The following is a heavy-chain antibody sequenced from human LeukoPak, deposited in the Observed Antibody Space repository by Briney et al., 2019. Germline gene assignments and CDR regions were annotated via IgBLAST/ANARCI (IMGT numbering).Heavy chain of an antibody. CDR2: IYYSGST. J-gene: IGHJ1*01. CDR3: ASALSNYDFWSGYIYFDI. D-gene: IGHD3-3*01. V-gene: IGHV4-59*01. CDR1: GGSISSYY. Sequence: SETLSLTCTVSGGSISSYYWSWIRQPPGKGLEWIGYIYYSGSTNYNPSLKSRVTISVDTSKNQFSLKLSSVTAADTAVYYCASALSNYDFWSGYIYFDIWGQGTLVTVSS.